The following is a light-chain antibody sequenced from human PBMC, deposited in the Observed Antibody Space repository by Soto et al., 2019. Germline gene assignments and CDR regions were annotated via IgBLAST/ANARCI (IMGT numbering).Light chain of an antibody. CDR2: GAS. CDR1: QSVSSN. J-gene: IGKJ5*01. CDR3: QQYNNWPPIT. Sequence: EIVMTQSPSTLSVSPGERATLSCRASQSVSSNLALYQQKPGQAPRLLIYGASTRATCIPARFSGSGSGTEFTLTISSLQSEDFAVYYCQQYNNWPPITFGQGTRLEIK. V-gene: IGKV3-15*01.